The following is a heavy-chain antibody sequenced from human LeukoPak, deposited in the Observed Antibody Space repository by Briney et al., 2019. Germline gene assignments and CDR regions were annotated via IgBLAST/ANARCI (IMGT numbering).Heavy chain of an antibody. CDR2: ISGSGGST. CDR1: ILPFRRYA. V-gene: IGHV3-23*01. Sequence: PGVSLSLSCAPSILPFRRYAMSCLRQAPGKGVQWVSTISGSGGSTYFADSVKGRFTISRDNSKNTLYLQMNSLRAEDTAVYYCAKDLWGVVVTYSPWGSWGQGTLVTVSS. D-gene: IGHD3-22*01. J-gene: IGHJ5*02. CDR3: AKDLWGVVVTYSPWGS.